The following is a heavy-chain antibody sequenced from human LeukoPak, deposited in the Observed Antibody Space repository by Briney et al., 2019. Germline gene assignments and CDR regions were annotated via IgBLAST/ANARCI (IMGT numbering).Heavy chain of an antibody. D-gene: IGHD3-10*01. CDR1: GYTFTSYY. CDR3: ARVGGGITMVRGEVYYGMDV. J-gene: IGHJ6*02. V-gene: IGHV1-46*01. Sequence: ASVKVSCKASGYTFTSYYMHWVRQAPGQGLEWMGIINPSGGSTSYAQKFQGRVTMTRDTSTSTVYMELRSLRSDDTAVYYCARVGGGITMVRGEVYYGMDVWGQGTTVTVSS. CDR2: INPSGGST.